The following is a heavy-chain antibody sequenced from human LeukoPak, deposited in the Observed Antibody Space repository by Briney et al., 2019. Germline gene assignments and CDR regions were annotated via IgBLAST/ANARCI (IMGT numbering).Heavy chain of an antibody. CDR1: GFTFSSYA. CDR3: AKDIPPYYYDSSGYYLEN. CDR2: ISNSGRST. V-gene: IGHV3-23*01. Sequence: AGGSLRLSCAASGFTFSSYAMSWVRQAPGRGLEWVSAISNSGRSTYYADSVKGRLTISRDTIRNTLYLQMNSLRAADTAVYYCAKDIPPYYYDSSGYYLENWGQGTLVTVSS. D-gene: IGHD3-22*01. J-gene: IGHJ4*02.